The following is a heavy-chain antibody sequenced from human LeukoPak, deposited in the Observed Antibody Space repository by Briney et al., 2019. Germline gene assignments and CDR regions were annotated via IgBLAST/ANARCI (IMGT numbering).Heavy chain of an antibody. Sequence: ASVKVSCKASGYTFTNYYIHWVRQAPGQGLEWMGIINPSGGSTSYAQTFQGRVTMTRDTSTNTVYMELRSLRSDDTAVYYCARVLAAAGRSPSYYYYGMDVWGQGTTVTVSS. CDR3: ARVLAAAGRSPSYYYYGMDV. CDR1: GYTFTNYY. V-gene: IGHV1-46*01. D-gene: IGHD6-13*01. J-gene: IGHJ6*02. CDR2: INPSGGST.